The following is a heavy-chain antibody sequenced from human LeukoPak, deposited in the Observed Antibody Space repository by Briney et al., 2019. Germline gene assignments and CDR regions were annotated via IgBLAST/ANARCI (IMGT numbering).Heavy chain of an antibody. CDR3: ARDPYYYFWSGFLGDY. V-gene: IGHV3-11*04. CDR1: GFTFSDYY. J-gene: IGHJ4*02. D-gene: IGHD3-3*01. Sequence: GSLRLSCAASGFTFSDYYMSWIRQAPGKGLEWVSYISSSGSTIYYADSVKGRFTIPRDNAKNSLYLQMNSLRAEDTAVYYCARDPYYYFWSGFLGDYWGQGTLVPVSS. CDR2: ISSSGSTI.